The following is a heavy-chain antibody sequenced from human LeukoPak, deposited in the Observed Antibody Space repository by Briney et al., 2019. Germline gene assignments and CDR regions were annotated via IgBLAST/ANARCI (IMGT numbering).Heavy chain of an antibody. J-gene: IGHJ6*03. V-gene: IGHV4-34*01. CDR1: GGSFSSYH. Sequence: SETLSLTCAVYGGSFSSYHWSWIRQPPGKGLEWIGEINHSGSTNYNPSLKSRVTISVDTSKNQFSLKLSSVTAADTAVYYCARRRSYDFWSGYYRSRYYYYYMDVWGKGTTVTVSS. D-gene: IGHD3-3*01. CDR3: ARRRSYDFWSGYYRSRYYYYYMDV. CDR2: INHSGST.